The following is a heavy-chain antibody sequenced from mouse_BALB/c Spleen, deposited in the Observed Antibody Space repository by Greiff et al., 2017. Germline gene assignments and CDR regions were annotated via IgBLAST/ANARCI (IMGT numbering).Heavy chain of an antibody. CDR3: ARGGDRSFDY. CDR2: IYPGGGYT. CDR1: GYTFPNYW. Sequence: QVQLQQSGAALVRPGTSVKISCKASGYTFPNYWLGWVKQRPGHGLEWIGDIYPGGGYTNYNEKFKGKATLTADTSSSTAYMQLSSLTSEDSAVYFCARGGDRSFDYWGQGTTLTVSS. J-gene: IGHJ2*01. D-gene: IGHD2-14*01. V-gene: IGHV1-63*02.